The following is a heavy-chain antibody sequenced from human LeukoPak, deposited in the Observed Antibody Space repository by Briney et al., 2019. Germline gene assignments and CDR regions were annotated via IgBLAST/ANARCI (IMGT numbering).Heavy chain of an antibody. Sequence: ASVKVSCKASGYTFTSYDINWVRQATGQGLEWMGWMNPNSGNTGYAQKFQGRVTITRNTSISTAYMELSSLRSEDTAVYYRATDTAGNYFDYWGQGTLVTVSS. V-gene: IGHV1-8*03. D-gene: IGHD5-18*01. CDR3: ATDTAGNYFDY. J-gene: IGHJ4*02. CDR2: MNPNSGNT. CDR1: GYTFTSYD.